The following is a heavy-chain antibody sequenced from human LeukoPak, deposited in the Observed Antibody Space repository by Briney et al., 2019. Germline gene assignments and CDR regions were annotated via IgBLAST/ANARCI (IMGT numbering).Heavy chain of an antibody. CDR2: ISYSGST. D-gene: IGHD3-3*01. Sequence: SETLSLTCTASGYSISSGYYWGWIRQSPGKGLEWIGYISYSGSTNYNPSLKSRVTISVDTSKNQFSLKLSSVTAADTAVYYCARNNYDFWSGPHPFWFDPWGQGTLVTVSS. CDR3: ARNNYDFWSGPHPFWFDP. CDR1: GYSISSGYY. V-gene: IGHV4-61*01. J-gene: IGHJ5*02.